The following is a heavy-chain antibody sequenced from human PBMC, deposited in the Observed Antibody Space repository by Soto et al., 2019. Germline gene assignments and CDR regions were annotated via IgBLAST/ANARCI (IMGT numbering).Heavy chain of an antibody. CDR2: IIPIFGTP. D-gene: IGHD3-16*01. V-gene: IGHV1-69*18. J-gene: IGHJ3*02. CDR1: GGNFNTYP. CDR3: ARDSRLWGSTGWKRENLFDI. Sequence: QVQLEQSGAEVKRPGSSVKVSCKTSGGNFNTYPISWVRQAPGHRLEWMGKIIPIFGTPDYAQKFQGRVRTNADEATTTVYMELRSLKSDDSAVYYCARDSRLWGSTGWKRENLFDIWGQGTMVTVSS.